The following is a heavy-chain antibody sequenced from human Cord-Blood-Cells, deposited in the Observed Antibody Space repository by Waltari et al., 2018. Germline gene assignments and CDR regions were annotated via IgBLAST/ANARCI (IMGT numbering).Heavy chain of an antibody. CDR2: INHSGST. J-gene: IGHJ4*02. CDR1: GGSFSGYY. CDR3: ARGGDSNYDY. D-gene: IGHD4-4*01. V-gene: IGHV4-34*01. Sequence: QVQLQPWGAGLLKPSETLSLTCAVYGGSFSGYYWSWIRQPPGKGLEWCGEINHSGSTNYNPSLKSRVTISVDTSKNQFSLKLSAVTAADTAVYYCARGGDSNYDYWGQGTLVTVSS.